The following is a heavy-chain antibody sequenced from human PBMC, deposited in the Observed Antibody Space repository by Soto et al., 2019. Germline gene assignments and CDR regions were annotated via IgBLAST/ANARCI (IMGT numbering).Heavy chain of an antibody. CDR2: ISAYNGNT. CDR1: GYTFTSYG. J-gene: IGHJ5*02. CDR3: ARDTYYYGSGSYLPTFDP. V-gene: IGHV1-18*04. Sequence: ASVKVSCKASGYTFTSYGISWVRQAPGQGLEWMGWISAYNGNTNYAQKLQGRVTMTTDTSTSTAYMEPRSLRSDDTAVYYCARDTYYYGSGSYLPTFDPWGQGTLVTVSS. D-gene: IGHD3-10*01.